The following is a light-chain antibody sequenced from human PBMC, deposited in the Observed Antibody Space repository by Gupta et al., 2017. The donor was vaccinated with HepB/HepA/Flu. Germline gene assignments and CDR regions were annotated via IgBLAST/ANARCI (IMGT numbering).Light chain of an antibody. CDR2: EVS. V-gene: IGLV2-23*02. CDR1: SSDVGSNNL. Sequence: QSALTHPASVSGSPGQSIPISCTGTSSDVGSNNLVFWFQHYPGKVPKLMIYEVSKRPYGVSNRFSASKSDNTASLTISGLQAEDEDEYYCCSSAGTGSIYIFGGGTKLTVL. J-gene: IGLJ2*01. CDR3: CSSAGTGSIYI.